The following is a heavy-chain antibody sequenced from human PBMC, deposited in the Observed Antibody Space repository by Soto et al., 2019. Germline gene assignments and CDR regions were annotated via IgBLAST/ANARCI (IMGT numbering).Heavy chain of an antibody. CDR3: ARGITMVRGVIHTPYFDY. V-gene: IGHV4-31*01. D-gene: IGHD3-10*01. CDR2: IYNSGST. Sequence: QVQLQESGPGLVKPSQTLSLTCTVSGGSINSGGYYWSWIRQHPGKGLEWIGYIYNSGSTYYNPSLQRPVTISVDTSKNQCSLKLSSVTAADTAVYCCARGITMVRGVIHTPYFDYWGQGTLVTVSS. CDR1: GGSINSGGYY. J-gene: IGHJ4*02.